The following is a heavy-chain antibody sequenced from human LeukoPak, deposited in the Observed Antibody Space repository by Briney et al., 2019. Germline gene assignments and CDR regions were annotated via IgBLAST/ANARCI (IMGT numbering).Heavy chain of an antibody. Sequence: PGGSLRLSCAASGFTFSSYSMNWVRQAPGKGLEWVSSMSINSGLKYHADSVKGRFTISRDNAKNSLYLQMNSLSAEDTAVYYCAREFEYRTSGAGYWGQGTLVTVSS. CDR2: MSINSGLK. V-gene: IGHV3-21*01. CDR1: GFTFSSYS. D-gene: IGHD6-6*01. CDR3: AREFEYRTSGAGY. J-gene: IGHJ4*02.